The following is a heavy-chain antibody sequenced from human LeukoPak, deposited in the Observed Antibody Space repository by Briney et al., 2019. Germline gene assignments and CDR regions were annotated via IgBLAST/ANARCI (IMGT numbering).Heavy chain of an antibody. CDR1: GFTFSSYS. CDR2: ISSSSSYI. J-gene: IGHJ4*02. CDR3: ARVVDCSGGSCYKSYFDY. D-gene: IGHD2-15*01. Sequence: GGSLRLSCAASGFTFSSYSMNWVRQAPGKGLEWVSSISSSSSYIYYAGSVKGRFTISRDNAKNSLYLQMNSLRAEDTAVYYCARVVDCSGGSCYKSYFDYWGQGTLVTVSS. V-gene: IGHV3-21*01.